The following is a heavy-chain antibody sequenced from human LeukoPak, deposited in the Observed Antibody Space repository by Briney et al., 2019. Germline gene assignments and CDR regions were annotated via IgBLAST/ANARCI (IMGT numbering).Heavy chain of an antibody. Sequence: SETLSPTCAVYGGSFSGYYWSWIRQPPGKGLEWIGEINHSGSTNYNPSLKSRVTISVDTSKNQFSLKLSSVTAADTAVYYCARGGWRYDFWSGYPPARPFDPWGQGTLVTVSS. J-gene: IGHJ5*02. CDR2: INHSGST. D-gene: IGHD3-3*01. V-gene: IGHV4-34*01. CDR3: ARGGWRYDFWSGYPPARPFDP. CDR1: GGSFSGYY.